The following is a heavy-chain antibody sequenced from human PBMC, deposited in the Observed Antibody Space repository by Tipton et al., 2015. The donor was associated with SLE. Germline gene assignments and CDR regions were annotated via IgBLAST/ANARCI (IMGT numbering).Heavy chain of an antibody. V-gene: IGHV4-39*01. J-gene: IGHJ4*02. CDR3: ARQVVYDTSGYYYFDS. CDR1: GGPIINTNYY. Sequence: GSLRLSCTVSGGPIINTNYYWDWIRQSPGKGLEWIGHVLYSGTTNYNPSLKSRVTISVDTSKSQFSLRLNSVTAADTAVYYCARQVVYDTSGYYYFDSWGQGTLVTVSS. CDR2: VLYSGTT. D-gene: IGHD3-22*01.